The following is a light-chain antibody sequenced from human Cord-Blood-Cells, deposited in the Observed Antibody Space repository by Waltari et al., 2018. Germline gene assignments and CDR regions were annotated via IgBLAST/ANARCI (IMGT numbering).Light chain of an antibody. CDR2: GAS. V-gene: IGKV3-15*01. CDR1: HSGSSN. CDR3: QQYNNWPPWT. J-gene: IGKJ1*01. Sequence: IVMTHSQATLSLSPGEITTLSCRASHSGSSNLAWYQQQPGQAPRLLIYGASTRATGIPARFSGSGSGTEFTLTMSSLQSEDFAVYYCQQYNNWPPWTFGQGTKVEIK.